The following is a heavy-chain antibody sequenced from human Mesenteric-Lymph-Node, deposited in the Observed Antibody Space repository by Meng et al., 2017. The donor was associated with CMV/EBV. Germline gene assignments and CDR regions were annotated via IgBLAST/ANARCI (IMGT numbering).Heavy chain of an antibody. Sequence: ASVKVSCKASGHTFTGYYMHWARQAPGQGLEWMGWINPNSGGTNYAQKFQRRVTMTRDTSISTAYMELSRLRSDDTAVYYCATPGGYNWNYRFDYWGQGTLVTVSS. J-gene: IGHJ4*02. D-gene: IGHD1-7*01. CDR3: ATPGGYNWNYRFDY. CDR1: GHTFTGYY. CDR2: INPNSGGT. V-gene: IGHV1-2*02.